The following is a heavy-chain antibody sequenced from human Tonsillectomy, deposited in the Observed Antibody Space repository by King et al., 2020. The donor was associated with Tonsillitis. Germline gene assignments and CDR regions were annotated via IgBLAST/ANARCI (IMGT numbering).Heavy chain of an antibody. V-gene: IGHV4-34*01. Sequence: VQLQQWGAGLLKSSETLSLTCAVYGGSFSDYFWSWIRQPPGKGLEWIGEIDHNGITNYNPSLKSRVTIFVDTSKNQFSLKLTSVTAADTAVYYCSRGGSFYYDSSAKPYYFHYYMDVWGQGTTVTVSS. J-gene: IGHJ6*03. CDR1: GGSFSDYF. CDR3: SRGGSFYYDSSAKPYYFHYYMDV. D-gene: IGHD3-22*01. CDR2: IDHNGIT.